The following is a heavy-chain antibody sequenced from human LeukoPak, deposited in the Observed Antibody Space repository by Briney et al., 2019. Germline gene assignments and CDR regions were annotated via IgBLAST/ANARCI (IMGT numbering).Heavy chain of an antibody. CDR1: GYTFTSYG. CDR3: ARVESSIAARPMDY. Sequence: GASVQVSCKASGYTFTSYGISWVRQAPGQGLEWMGWISAYNGNTNYAQKLQGRVTMTTDTSTSTAYMELRSLRSDDTAVYYCARVESSIAARPMDYWGQGTLVTVSS. J-gene: IGHJ4*02. D-gene: IGHD6-6*01. V-gene: IGHV1-18*01. CDR2: ISAYNGNT.